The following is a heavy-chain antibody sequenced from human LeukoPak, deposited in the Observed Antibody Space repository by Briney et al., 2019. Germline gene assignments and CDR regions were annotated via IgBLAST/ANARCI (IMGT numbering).Heavy chain of an antibody. V-gene: IGHV3-30*18. D-gene: IGHD5-12*01. CDR1: GFTLSSYG. Sequence: PGGSLTLSCAASGFTLSSYGMHWVRQAPGKGLKGVDVISYDGSNKYYADSVKGRFTISKDNSKNTLYLQMNSLRAEDTAVYYWAKDGTRGYEWNYYYYYMDVWGKGTTVTVSS. CDR3: AKDGTRGYEWNYYYYYMDV. J-gene: IGHJ6*03. CDR2: ISYDGSNK.